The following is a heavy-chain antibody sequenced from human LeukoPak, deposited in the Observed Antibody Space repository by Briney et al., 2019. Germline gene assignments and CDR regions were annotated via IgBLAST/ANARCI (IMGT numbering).Heavy chain of an antibody. Sequence: GGSLRLSCSASGFPFSSYAMHWVRQAPGKGLEWVAVISYDGSNKYYADSVKGRFTIPRDNSKSTLYLQMISLRAEDTAVYYCARDHWVTMVRGVIPLYGLDVWGQGSTVTVSS. J-gene: IGHJ6*02. CDR3: ARDHWVTMVRGVIPLYGLDV. V-gene: IGHV3-30-3*01. CDR1: GFPFSSYA. D-gene: IGHD3-10*01. CDR2: ISYDGSNK.